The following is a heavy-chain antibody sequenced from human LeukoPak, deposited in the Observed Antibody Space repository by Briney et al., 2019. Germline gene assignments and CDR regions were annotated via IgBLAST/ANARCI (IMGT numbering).Heavy chain of an antibody. CDR3: ARGARWYYDSSGYYYDY. Sequence: ASVTVSCKASGYTFTSYGISWVRQAPGQGLEWLGWISAYNGNTNYAQKLQGRVTMTTDTSTSTAYMELRSLRSDDTAVYYCARGARWYYDSSGYYYDYWGQGALVTVSS. CDR2: ISAYNGNT. CDR1: GYTFTSYG. V-gene: IGHV1-18*01. D-gene: IGHD3-22*01. J-gene: IGHJ4*02.